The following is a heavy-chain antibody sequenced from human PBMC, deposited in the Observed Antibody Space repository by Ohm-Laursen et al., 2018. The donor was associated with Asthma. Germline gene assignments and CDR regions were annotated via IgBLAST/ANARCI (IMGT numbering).Heavy chain of an antibody. CDR2: ISYDGSNK. D-gene: IGHD3-22*01. CDR3: ARILTTHYYDSSGYDNFDY. J-gene: IGHJ4*02. CDR1: GFTFSSYG. V-gene: IGHV3-30*03. Sequence: SLRLSCAASGFTFSSYGMHWVRQAPGKGLEWVAVISYDGSNKYYADSVKGRFTISRDNSKNTLYLQMNSLRAEDTAVYYCARILTTHYYDSSGYDNFDYWGQGTLVTVSS.